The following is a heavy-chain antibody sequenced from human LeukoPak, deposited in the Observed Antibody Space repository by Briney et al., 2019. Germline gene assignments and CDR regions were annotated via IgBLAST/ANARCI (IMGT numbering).Heavy chain of an antibody. J-gene: IGHJ4*02. Sequence: PSETLSLTCTVSGGSISSGGYYWSWIRQPPGKGLEWIGYIYHSGSTYYNPSLKSRVTISVDTSKNQFSLKLSSVTAADTAVYYCARADNIAAAGTGGVAFDYWGQGTLVTVSS. V-gene: IGHV4-30-2*01. D-gene: IGHD6-13*01. CDR1: GGSISSGGYY. CDR3: ARADNIAAAGTGGVAFDY. CDR2: IYHSGST.